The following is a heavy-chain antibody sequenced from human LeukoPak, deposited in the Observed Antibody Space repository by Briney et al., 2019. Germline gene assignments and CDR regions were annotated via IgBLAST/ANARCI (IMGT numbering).Heavy chain of an antibody. V-gene: IGHV3-23*01. CDR2: ISGSGDRT. CDR3: AKEGSIAVFWSGYDY. CDR1: GFSFSNSW. J-gene: IGHJ4*02. D-gene: IGHD3-3*01. Sequence: GGSLRLSCAASGFSFSNSWMHWVRQAPGKGLEWVSGISGSGDRTHYADSVKGRFTISRDISKNTVYLQMNSLRAEDSAVYLCAKEGSIAVFWSGYDYWGQGTLVTVSS.